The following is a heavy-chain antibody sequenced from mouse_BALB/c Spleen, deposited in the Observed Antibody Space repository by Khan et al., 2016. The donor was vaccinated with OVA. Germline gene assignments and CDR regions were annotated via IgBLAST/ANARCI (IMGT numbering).Heavy chain of an antibody. Sequence: VQLQQSGAELVKSGASVKLSCTASGFNIKDTYLHWVKQRPEQGLEWIGRIDPANGNTKYDPKFQGKATITTDPYSNTAYLQLSSLTSEDTAVYYCARSDGYDVDYWGQGTTLTVSS. CDR3: ARSDGYDVDY. CDR1: GFNIKDTY. J-gene: IGHJ2*01. V-gene: IGHV14-3*02. D-gene: IGHD2-2*01. CDR2: IDPANGNT.